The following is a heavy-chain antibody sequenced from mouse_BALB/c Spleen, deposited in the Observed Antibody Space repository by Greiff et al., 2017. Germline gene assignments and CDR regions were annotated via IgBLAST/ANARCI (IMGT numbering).Heavy chain of an antibody. CDR2: IRSKSNNYAT. J-gene: IGHJ1*01. CDR1: GFTFNTYA. CDR3: VKYGRDWYFDV. V-gene: IGHV10-1*02. Sequence: EVQGVESGGGLVQPKGSLKLSCAASGFTFNTYAMNWVRQAPGKGLEWVARIRSKSNNYATYYADSVKDRFTISRDDSQSMLYLQMNNLKTEDTAMYYCVKYGRDWYFDVWGAGTTVTVSS. D-gene: IGHD1-1*01.